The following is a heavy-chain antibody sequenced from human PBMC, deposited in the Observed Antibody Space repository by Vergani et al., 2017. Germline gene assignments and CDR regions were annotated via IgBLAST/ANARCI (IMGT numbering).Heavy chain of an antibody. CDR1: GFTFTAHG. J-gene: IGHJ4*02. V-gene: IGHV3-49*04. CDR3: SRDYWGYCSGGTCYILG. CDR2: IRTTAHGGTA. Sequence: EVQLLESGGGSAQPGESLRLSCVASGFTFTAHGLNWVRQAPGKGLEWVGFIRTTAHGGTAEYAASVKGRFTISRDDSKNIAYLQMNSLKTEDTAVYYCSRDYWGYCSGGTCYILGWGQGTLVTVSS. D-gene: IGHD2-15*01.